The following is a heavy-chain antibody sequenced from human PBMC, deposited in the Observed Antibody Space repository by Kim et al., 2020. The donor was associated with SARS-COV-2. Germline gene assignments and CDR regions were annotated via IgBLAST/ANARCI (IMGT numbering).Heavy chain of an antibody. Sequence: IYYADSVKGRCTISRDNAKNSLYLQMSSLRAEDTAVYYCARLAVAGTPDYWGQGTLVTVSS. CDR2: I. CDR3: ARLAVAGTPDY. J-gene: IGHJ4*02. V-gene: IGHV3-48*04. D-gene: IGHD6-19*01.